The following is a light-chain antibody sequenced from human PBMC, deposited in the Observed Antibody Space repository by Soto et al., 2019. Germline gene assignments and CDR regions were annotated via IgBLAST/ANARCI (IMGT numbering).Light chain of an antibody. V-gene: IGKV1-5*01. CDR3: QQYNSYPWT. J-gene: IGKJ1*01. Sequence: QMPQSPSTQSASVGDRVTITCRASQRLSSWLAWYQQRPGKAPKLWIYDASSLESGVPSRFSGSGSGTEFTLTITSLQPDDFATYYCQQYNSYPWTFGQGTKGDI. CDR1: QRLSSW. CDR2: DAS.